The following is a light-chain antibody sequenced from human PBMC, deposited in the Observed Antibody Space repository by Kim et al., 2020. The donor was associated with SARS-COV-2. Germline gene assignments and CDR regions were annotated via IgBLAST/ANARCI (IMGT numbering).Light chain of an antibody. Sequence: GERVTLSGRASQSVSSSYLTWYQQKPGQAPRLLIYGASTRATGIPARFSGSGSGTDFTLTISSLQPEDFAGYYCQQDYNLPMYTFGQGAKLEI. J-gene: IGKJ2*01. CDR1: QSVSSSY. CDR3: QQDYNLPMYT. V-gene: IGKV3D-7*01. CDR2: GAS.